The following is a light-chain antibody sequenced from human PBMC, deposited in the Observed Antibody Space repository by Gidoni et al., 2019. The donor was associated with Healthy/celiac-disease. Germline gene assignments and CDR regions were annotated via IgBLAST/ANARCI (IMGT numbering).Light chain of an antibody. CDR1: TLGDKY. J-gene: IGLJ2*01. V-gene: IGLV3-1*01. CDR3: QAWDSSTASVV. Sequence: SYELTQPPSVSVSPGQTASITCSGDTLGDKYACWYQQKPGQSHVPVIYQESKRPSGIPERFSGSNSGNTATLTISGTQAMDEADYYCQAWDSSTASVVFGGGTKLTVL. CDR2: QES.